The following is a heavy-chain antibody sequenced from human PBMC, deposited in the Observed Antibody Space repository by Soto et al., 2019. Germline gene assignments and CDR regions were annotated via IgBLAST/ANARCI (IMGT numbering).Heavy chain of an antibody. Sequence: GSLRLSCAASGFTFSGSAMHWVRQASGKGLEWVGRIRSKANSYATAYAASVKGRFTISRDDSKNTAYLQMNSLKTEDTAVYYCTRQPDSQNWFDPWGQGTLVTVSS. CDR3: TRQPDSQNWFDP. V-gene: IGHV3-73*01. CDR2: IRSKANSYAT. CDR1: GFTFSGSA. D-gene: IGHD2-21*01. J-gene: IGHJ5*02.